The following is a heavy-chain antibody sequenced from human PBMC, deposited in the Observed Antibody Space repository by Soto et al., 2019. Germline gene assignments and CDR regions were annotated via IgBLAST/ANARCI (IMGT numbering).Heavy chain of an antibody. J-gene: IGHJ6*02. V-gene: IGHV4-31*03. Sequence: QVQLQESGPGLVKPSQTLSLTCTVSGGSISSGGYYWSWIRQHPGKGLEWIGYIYYSGSTYYNPSLKSRVTISVDTSKNQFSLKLSSVTAADTAVYYCARAHLLRYYYYGMDVWGQGTTVTVSS. D-gene: IGHD4-17*01. CDR1: GGSISSGGYY. CDR3: ARAHLLRYYYYGMDV. CDR2: IYYSGST.